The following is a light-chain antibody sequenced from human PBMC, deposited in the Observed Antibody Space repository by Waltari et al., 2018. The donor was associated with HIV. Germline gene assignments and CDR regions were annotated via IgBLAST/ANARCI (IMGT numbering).Light chain of an antibody. CDR2: KDT. Sequence: SDELTQPPSVSVSPGQTATITCSGDALPKQYTHWDQQKSGQAPVLLIHKDTERPSGIPGRFSGSSSGTIVTLTSSGVQAEDEADYYCQAADATGSSVLFGGGTKLTVL. CDR1: ALPKQY. CDR3: QAADATGSSVL. V-gene: IGLV3-25*03. J-gene: IGLJ2*01.